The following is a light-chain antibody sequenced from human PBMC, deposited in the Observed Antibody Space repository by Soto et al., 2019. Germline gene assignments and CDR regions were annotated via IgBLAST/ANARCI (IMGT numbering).Light chain of an antibody. CDR2: EVS. Sequence: QSALTQPPSASGSPGHSVAISCTGSSSDVGGYNYVSWYQQHPGKAPKLIIYEVSTRPSGVPDRFSASKSGNTASLTVSGLQAEDEADYYCSSYAGSNSYVFGTGTKVTVL. J-gene: IGLJ1*01. CDR1: SSDVGGYNY. V-gene: IGLV2-8*01. CDR3: SSYAGSNSYV.